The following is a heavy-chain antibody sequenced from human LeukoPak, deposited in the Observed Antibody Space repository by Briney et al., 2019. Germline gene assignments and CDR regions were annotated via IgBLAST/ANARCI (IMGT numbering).Heavy chain of an antibody. CDR2: ISSSGKTK. CDR3: ARVAYYGAGSYLHFDI. D-gene: IGHD3-10*01. V-gene: IGHV3-48*03. Sequence: GGSLRLSCAASGFTFSSYEMNWVRQAPGKGLEWVSYISSSGKTKYYADSVVGRFTISRDNAKNSLYLQMNSLRAEDTAFYYCARVAYYGAGSYLHFDIWGQGTLVTVSS. J-gene: IGHJ4*02. CDR1: GFTFSSYE.